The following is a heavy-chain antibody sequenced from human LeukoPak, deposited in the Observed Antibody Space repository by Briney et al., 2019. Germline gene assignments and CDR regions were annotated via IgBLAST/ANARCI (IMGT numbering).Heavy chain of an antibody. Sequence: GESLKISCKCSGYSFTSYWIGWVRPMPRKGLEWMGIIYPGDSDTRSSPSSQGKVTISADKSISTAYLQWSSMKASDTTMYYCAKIDRQYCSRSSCYALDYWGQGTQVTVSS. V-gene: IGHV5-51*01. CDR1: GYSFTSYW. J-gene: IGHJ4*02. CDR3: AKIDRQYCSRSSCYALDY. CDR2: IYPGDSDT. D-gene: IGHD2-2*01.